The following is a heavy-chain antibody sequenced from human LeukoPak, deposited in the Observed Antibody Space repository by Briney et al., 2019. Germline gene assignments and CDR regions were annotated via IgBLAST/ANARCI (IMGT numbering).Heavy chain of an antibody. Sequence: GESLQISCKGSGYSFTSYWIGWVRPLPGKGLEWMGIIYPGDPDTRYSPSFQGQVTISADKSISTAYLQWSSLKASDTAMYYCARQIWALGYCSSTSCHGVFDYWGQGTLVTVSS. CDR3: ARQIWALGYCSSTSCHGVFDY. CDR1: GYSFTSYW. J-gene: IGHJ4*02. V-gene: IGHV5-51*01. D-gene: IGHD2-2*01. CDR2: IYPGDPDT.